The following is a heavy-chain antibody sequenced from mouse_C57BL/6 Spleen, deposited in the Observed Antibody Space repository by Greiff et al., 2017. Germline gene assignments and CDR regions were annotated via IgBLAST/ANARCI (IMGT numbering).Heavy chain of an antibody. Sequence: VQLQQSGPELVKPGASVKISCKASGYTFTDYTINWVKQSNGQGLEWIGVFYPSSGTTTYNQKFKGKATLTADQSSSTASMQLNSLTSEDSAVYYCGRVDYGSSSYAMDYWGQGTSVTVSS. CDR1: GYTFTDYT. CDR3: GRVDYGSSSYAMDY. J-gene: IGHJ4*01. V-gene: IGHV1-39*01. D-gene: IGHD1-1*01. CDR2: FYPSSGTT.